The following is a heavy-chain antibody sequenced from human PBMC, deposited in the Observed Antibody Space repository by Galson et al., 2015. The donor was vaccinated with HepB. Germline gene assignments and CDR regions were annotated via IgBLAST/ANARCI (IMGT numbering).Heavy chain of an antibody. CDR2: ISYDGSNK. Sequence: SLRLSCAASGFTFTNYGMHWVRQAPGKGLEWVAVISYDGSNKYYADSVKGRFTISRDNSKNTLYLQMNSLRAEDTAVYYCARGREWELLDYWGQGTLVTVSS. J-gene: IGHJ4*02. CDR1: GFTFTNYG. D-gene: IGHD1-26*01. V-gene: IGHV3-30*03. CDR3: ARGREWELLDY.